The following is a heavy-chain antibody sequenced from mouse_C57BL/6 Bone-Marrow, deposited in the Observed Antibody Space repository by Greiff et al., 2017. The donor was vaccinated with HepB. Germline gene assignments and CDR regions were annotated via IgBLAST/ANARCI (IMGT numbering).Heavy chain of an antibody. Sequence: EVMLVESGGGLVQPGESLKLSCESNEYEFPSHDMSWVRKTPEKRLELVAAINSDGGSTYYPDTMEKRFIISKDNTKKTLYLHMSSLRAEDTALYYGARGHSSGYEFAYWGQGTLVTVSA. CDR2: INSDGGST. J-gene: IGHJ3*01. V-gene: IGHV5-2*01. CDR3: ARGHSSGYEFAY. CDR1: EYEFPSHD. D-gene: IGHD3-1*01.